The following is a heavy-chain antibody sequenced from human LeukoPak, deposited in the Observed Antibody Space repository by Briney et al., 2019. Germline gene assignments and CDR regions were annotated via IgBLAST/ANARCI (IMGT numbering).Heavy chain of an antibody. J-gene: IGHJ3*02. Sequence: ASVKVSCKASGYTFTGYYMHWVRQAPGQGLEWMGWINPNSGGTNYAQKFQGRVTMTRGTSISTAYMELSKLRSDDTAVYYCARAPSGSYAFDIWGQGTMVTVSS. CDR3: ARAPSGSYAFDI. D-gene: IGHD1-26*01. CDR2: INPNSGGT. CDR1: GYTFTGYY. V-gene: IGHV1-2*02.